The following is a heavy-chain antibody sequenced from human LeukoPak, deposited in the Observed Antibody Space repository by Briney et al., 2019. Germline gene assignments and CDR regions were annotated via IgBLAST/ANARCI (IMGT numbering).Heavy chain of an antibody. J-gene: IGHJ3*02. CDR2: IYYSGST. V-gene: IGHV4-39*07. D-gene: IGHD3-10*01. CDR1: GGSISTSSYY. Sequence: SETLSLTCTVSGGSISTSSYYWGWIRQPPGKGLEWIGSIYYSGSTYYNPSLKSRVTMSVDTSKNQFSLKLSSVTAADTAVYYCARDGSGSYLPFDIWAKGQWSPSLQ. CDR3: ARDGSGSYLPFDI.